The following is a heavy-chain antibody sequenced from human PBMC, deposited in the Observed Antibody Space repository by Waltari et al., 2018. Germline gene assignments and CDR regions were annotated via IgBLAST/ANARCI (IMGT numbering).Heavy chain of an antibody. CDR2: IIPILGIA. Sequence: QVQLVQSGAEVKKPGSSVKVSCKASGGTFSSYTISWVRQAPGQGLEWMGRIIPILGIANYAHKFQGRVTITADKSTSTAYMELSSLRSEDTAVYYCAREGYRIKGAFDIWGQGTMVTVSS. V-gene: IGHV1-69*08. D-gene: IGHD5-18*01. CDR1: GGTFSSYT. CDR3: AREGYRIKGAFDI. J-gene: IGHJ3*02.